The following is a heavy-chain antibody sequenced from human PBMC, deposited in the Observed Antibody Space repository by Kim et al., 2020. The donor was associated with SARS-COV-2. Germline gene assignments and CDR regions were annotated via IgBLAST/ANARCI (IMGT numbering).Heavy chain of an antibody. CDR1: GGSISSSTYS. D-gene: IGHD6-13*01. V-gene: IGHV4-39*01. CDR3: TRHLSGSSCFDY. J-gene: IGHJ4*02. CDR2: IDSSGST. Sequence: SETLSLTCTISGGSISSSTYSWNWFRQPPGDELEWIGGIDSSGSTYYNPSLKSRVTLSVETSKKQFSLKLSSVTAADTAVFYCTRHLSGSSCFDYWVQVT.